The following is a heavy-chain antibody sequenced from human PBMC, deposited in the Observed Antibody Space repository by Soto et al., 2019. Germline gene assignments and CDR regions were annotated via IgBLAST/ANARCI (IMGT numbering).Heavy chain of an antibody. CDR3: ASAHEYYYDSSGSDAFDI. V-gene: IGHV4-38-2*01. J-gene: IGHJ3*02. CDR2: IYHSGST. Sequence: LETLSLTCAVSGYSISSGYYWGWIRQPPGKGLEWIGSIYHSGSTYYNPSLKSRVTISVDTSKNQFSLKLSSVTAADTAVYYCASAHEYYYDSSGSDAFDIWGQGTMVTVSS. CDR1: GYSISSGYY. D-gene: IGHD3-22*01.